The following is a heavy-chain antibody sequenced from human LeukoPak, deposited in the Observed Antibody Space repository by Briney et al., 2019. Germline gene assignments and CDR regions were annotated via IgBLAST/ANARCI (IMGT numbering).Heavy chain of an antibody. CDR2: INPNSGGT. D-gene: IGHD1-26*01. J-gene: IGHJ4*02. Sequence: AAVKVSCKASGYTFTGYYMHWVRQAPGQGLEWMGWINPNSGGTNYAQKFQGRVTMTRDTSISTAYMELSRLTSDDTAVYYCARHPYSGSYHFDYWGQGTLVTVSS. CDR3: ARHPYSGSYHFDY. V-gene: IGHV1-2*02. CDR1: GYTFTGYY.